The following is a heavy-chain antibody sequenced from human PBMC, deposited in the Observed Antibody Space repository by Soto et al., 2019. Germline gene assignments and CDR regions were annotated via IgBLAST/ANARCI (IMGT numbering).Heavy chain of an antibody. Sequence: QGELVQSGAEVKKPGASVRLSCKASGYAFTTYGISWVRQAPGQGRAWMGWISDYNGKRDYAQKVQDRVTLTIDTLTSTAFMELRSLRSDDTAVYYCARDLEPGYNYAVESFDIWGRGTMVTVSS. D-gene: IGHD5-18*01. J-gene: IGHJ3*02. V-gene: IGHV1-18*01. CDR2: ISDYNGKR. CDR1: GYAFTTYG. CDR3: ARDLEPGYNYAVESFDI.